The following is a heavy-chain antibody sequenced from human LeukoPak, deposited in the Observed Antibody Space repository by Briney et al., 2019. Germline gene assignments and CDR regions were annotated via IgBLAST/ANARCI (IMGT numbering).Heavy chain of an antibody. CDR1: GFTFSTYA. V-gene: IGHV3-23*01. J-gene: IGHJ6*03. D-gene: IGHD4-17*01. CDR2: ITGNSGTT. CDR3: AKDWNDYGDVYYYYYYMDV. Sequence: GGSLRLSCAASGFTFSTYAMTWVRQAPGKGLEWVSSITGNSGTTYSADSVKGRFTISRDNSKNTLYLQMNSLRAEDTAVYYCAKDWNDYGDVYYYYYYMDVWGKGTTVTISS.